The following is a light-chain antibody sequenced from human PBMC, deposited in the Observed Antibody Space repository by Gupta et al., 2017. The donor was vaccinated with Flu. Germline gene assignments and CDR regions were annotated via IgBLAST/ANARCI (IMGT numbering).Light chain of an antibody. J-gene: IGLJ2*01. CDR1: TGTVTSGHY. CDR3: LLYYSGVRV. CDR2: DTS. V-gene: IGLV7-46*01. Sequence: QAVVPQEPSLTVSPGGTVTLTCGSSTGTVTSGHYPYWFQHKPGQAPRTLIYDTSNKHAWTPARFSGSLLGGKAALTVSGAQPEDEADYYCLLYYSGVRVFGGGTKLTVL.